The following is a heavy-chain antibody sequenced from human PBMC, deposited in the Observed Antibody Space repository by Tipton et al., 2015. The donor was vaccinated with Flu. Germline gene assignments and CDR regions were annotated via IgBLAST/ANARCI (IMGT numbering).Heavy chain of an antibody. J-gene: IGHJ4*02. CDR2: IYSSGST. CDR3: ARDPSLGMPDYFDF. CDR1: GGSISSGSDY. D-gene: IGHD2-2*01. Sequence: TLSLTCTVSGGSISSGSDYWSWIRQPATKGLEWIGRIYSSGSTNYNPSLKSRVTISVDTSKNQFSLKLSSVTAADTAVYYCARDPSLGMPDYFDFWGQGTLVTASS. V-gene: IGHV4-61*02.